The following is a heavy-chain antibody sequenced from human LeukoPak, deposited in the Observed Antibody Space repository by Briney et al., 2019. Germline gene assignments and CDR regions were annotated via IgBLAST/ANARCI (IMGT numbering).Heavy chain of an antibody. V-gene: IGHV4-34*01. D-gene: IGHD2-15*01. J-gene: IGHJ6*03. CDR2: INHSGST. Sequence: SETLSLTCAVYGGSFSGYYWSWIRQPPGKGLEWIGEINHSGSTNYNPSLKSRVTISVDTSKNQFSLKLSSVTAADTAVYYCARGGYCSGGSCYSRQRPYYYYMDVWGKGTTVTVSS. CDR1: GGSFSGYY. CDR3: ARGGYCSGGSCYSRQRPYYYYMDV.